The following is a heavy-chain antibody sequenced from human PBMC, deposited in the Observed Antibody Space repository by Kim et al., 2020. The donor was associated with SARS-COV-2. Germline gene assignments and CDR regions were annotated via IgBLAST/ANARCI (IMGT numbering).Heavy chain of an antibody. CDR1: GGSISSSSYY. Sequence: SETLSLTCTVSGGSISSSSYYWGWIRQPPGKGLEWIGSIYYSGSTYYNPSLKSRVTTSVDTSKNQFSLKLSSVTAADTAVYYCARLSHYSNPIDPWGQGTLVTVSS. CDR3: ARLSHYSNPIDP. D-gene: IGHD4-4*01. V-gene: IGHV4-39*01. J-gene: IGHJ5*02. CDR2: IYYSGST.